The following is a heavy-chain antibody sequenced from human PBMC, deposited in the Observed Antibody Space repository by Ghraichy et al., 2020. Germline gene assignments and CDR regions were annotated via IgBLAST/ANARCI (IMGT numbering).Heavy chain of an antibody. J-gene: IGHJ2*01. CDR2: ISGSGGST. D-gene: IGHD3-10*01. Sequence: GGSLRLSCAASGFTFSSYAMSWVRQAPGKGLEWVSAISGSGGSTYYADSVKGRFTISRDNSKNTLYLQMNSLRAEDTAVYYCAKDGIIRRGSSRDYWYFDLWGRGTLVTVSS. CDR3: AKDGIIRRGSSRDYWYFDL. CDR1: GFTFSSYA. V-gene: IGHV3-23*01.